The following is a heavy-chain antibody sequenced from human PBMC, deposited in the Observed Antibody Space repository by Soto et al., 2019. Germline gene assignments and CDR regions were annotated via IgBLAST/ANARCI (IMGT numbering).Heavy chain of an antibody. J-gene: IGHJ4*02. CDR1: GFTFDDYA. CDR3: AKDYGSGSPILQYYFDY. Sequence: GGSLRLSCAASGFTFDDYAMHWVRQAPGKGLEWVSGISWNSGSIGYADSVKGRFTISRDNAKNSLYLQMNSLRAEDTALYYCAKDYGSGSPILQYYFDYWGQGTLVTVSS. CDR2: ISWNSGSI. V-gene: IGHV3-9*01. D-gene: IGHD3-10*01.